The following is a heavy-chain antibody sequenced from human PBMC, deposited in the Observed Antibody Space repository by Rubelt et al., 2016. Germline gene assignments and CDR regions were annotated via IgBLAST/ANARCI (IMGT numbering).Heavy chain of an antibody. CDR2: IHHSGDT. CDR1: GGSFSGFH. V-gene: IGHV4-34*02. J-gene: IGHJ4*02. D-gene: IGHD5-18*01. CDR3: ARDIWGYGTFGY. Sequence: QVQLQQWGAGLLKPSETLSLTCAVYGGSFSGFHWVWIRQPPGKGLEWIGEIHHSGDTHYNPSLKSRVTISVDTSKNQFSRKLRSVTAADTAFYYCARDIWGYGTFGYWGQGTLVTVSS.